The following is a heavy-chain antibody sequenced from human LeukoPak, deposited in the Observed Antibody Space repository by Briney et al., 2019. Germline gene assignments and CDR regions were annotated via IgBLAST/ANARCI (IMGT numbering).Heavy chain of an antibody. CDR3: ATGGDQYYAY. Sequence: GGSLRLSCAASGLTFRNYWMHWVRQAPGKGLMWLSRITSDGSDTIYADSGKGRFTISRDNAKNILYLQMNSLSAEDAAVYYCATGGDQYYAYWGQGTLVTVSS. V-gene: IGHV3-74*01. CDR1: GLTFRNYW. J-gene: IGHJ4*02. D-gene: IGHD3-16*01. CDR2: ITSDGSDT.